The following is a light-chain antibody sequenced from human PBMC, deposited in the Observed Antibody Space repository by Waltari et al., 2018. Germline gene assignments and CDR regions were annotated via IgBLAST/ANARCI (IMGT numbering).Light chain of an antibody. Sequence: EIVMTQSPATLSVSPGETATLSCRASQRVSSNLAWSQQKPGQAPRLLIYGASTRATGIPARFSGSGSGTEFTLTISSLQSEDFAVYYCQQYNNWPLYTFGQGTKLEIK. J-gene: IGKJ2*01. V-gene: IGKV3-15*01. CDR3: QQYNNWPLYT. CDR2: GAS. CDR1: QRVSSN.